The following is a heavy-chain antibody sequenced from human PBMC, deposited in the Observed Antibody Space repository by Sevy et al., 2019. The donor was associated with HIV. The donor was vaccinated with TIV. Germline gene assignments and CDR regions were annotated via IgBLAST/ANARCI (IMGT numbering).Heavy chain of an antibody. CDR3: AREPYFFDKSGYYWDY. V-gene: IGHV4-61*01. CDR2: VYHTGST. Sequence: SETLSLTCAVSGVSVSSDTYYWSWIRQPPGKGLEWIGYVYHTGSTNYSPSFKSRVTISVDTSKNQFSLRLFSVAAADTAVYCCAREPYFFDKSGYYWDYWGQGALVTVSS. CDR1: GVSVSSDTYY. J-gene: IGHJ4*02. D-gene: IGHD3-22*01.